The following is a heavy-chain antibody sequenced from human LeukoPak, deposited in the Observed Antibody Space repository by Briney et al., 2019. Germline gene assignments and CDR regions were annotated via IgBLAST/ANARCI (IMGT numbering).Heavy chain of an antibody. Sequence: GRSLRLSCAASGFTFSSYGMHWVRQAPGKGLEWVAVISYDGSNKYYADSVKGRFTISRDNSKSTLFLQMHSLRVEDTALYFCARFKVGSNTTQKNAFDIWGRGTVVTVSS. J-gene: IGHJ3*02. CDR1: GFTFSSYG. D-gene: IGHD1-26*01. CDR3: ARFKVGSNTTQKNAFDI. CDR2: ISYDGSNK. V-gene: IGHV3-30*03.